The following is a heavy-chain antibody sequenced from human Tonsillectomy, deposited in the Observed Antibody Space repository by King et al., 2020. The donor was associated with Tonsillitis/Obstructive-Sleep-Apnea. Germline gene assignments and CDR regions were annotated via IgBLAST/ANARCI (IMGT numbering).Heavy chain of an antibody. J-gene: IGHJ4*02. CDR2: TYYRSKWYN. D-gene: IGHD3-22*01. CDR3: ARVPTYFYDTSGYLDFDY. V-gene: IGHV6-1*01. Sequence: VQLQQSGPGLVKPSQTLSLTCTISGDTVSSSSATWNWIRQSPSRGLEWLGRTYYRSKWYNDYAVSVKSRITINPDTSKNQFSLQLNSMTPEDTAVYYCARVPTYFYDTSGYLDFDYWGQGTLVTVSS. CDR1: GDTVSSSSAT.